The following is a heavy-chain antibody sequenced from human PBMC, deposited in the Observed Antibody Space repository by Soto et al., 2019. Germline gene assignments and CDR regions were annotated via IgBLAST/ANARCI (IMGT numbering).Heavy chain of an antibody. CDR2: IYSGGSA. CDR3: ARDLGTTSAYDY. CDR1: GFAVSSNY. Sequence: EVQLVESGGGLVQPGGSLRLSCAASGFAVSSNYMSWVRQAPGKGLKWVSVIYSGGSAYYANSVKGRFTISRDSSKNTLYLQMNSLRAEDTAVYYCARDLGTTSAYDYWGQGTLVTVSS. D-gene: IGHD4-17*01. V-gene: IGHV3-66*01. J-gene: IGHJ4*02.